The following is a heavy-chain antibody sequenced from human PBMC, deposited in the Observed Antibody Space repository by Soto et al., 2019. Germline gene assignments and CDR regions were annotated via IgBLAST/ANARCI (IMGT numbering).Heavy chain of an antibody. V-gene: IGHV5-10-1*01. CDR2: IDPSDSQT. CDR1: GYSFAGYW. CDR3: ARQIYDSDTGPNFQYYFDS. J-gene: IGHJ4*02. D-gene: IGHD3-22*01. Sequence: GESLKISCKGSGYSFAGYWITWVRQKPGKGLEWMGRIDPSDSQTYYSPSFRGHVTISVTKSITAVFLQWSSLRASDTAMYYCARQIYDSDTGPNFQYYFDSWGQGT.